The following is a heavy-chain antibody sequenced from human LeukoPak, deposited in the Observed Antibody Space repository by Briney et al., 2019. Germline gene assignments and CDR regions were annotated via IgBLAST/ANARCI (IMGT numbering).Heavy chain of an antibody. J-gene: IGHJ5*02. D-gene: IGHD6-13*01. CDR1: GGSISSSSHS. Sequence: ETLSLTCTVSGGSISSSSHSWGWIRQPPGKGLEWTGSIYYTGTTYYNPSLKSRVTISVDTSKNQFSLKLSSVTAADTAVYYCAQSLGSSNWIGNWFDPWGQGTLVTVSS. CDR2: IYYTGTT. V-gene: IGHV4-39*01. CDR3: AQSLGSSNWIGNWFDP.